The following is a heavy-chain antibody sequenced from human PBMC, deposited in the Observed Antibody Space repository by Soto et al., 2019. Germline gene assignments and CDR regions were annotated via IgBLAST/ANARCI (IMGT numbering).Heavy chain of an antibody. D-gene: IGHD3-3*01. CDR2: LYYSGTT. J-gene: IGHJ4*02. Sequence: QVQLQESGPGLVKPSETLSLTCTVSGASISTQSWNWIRQAPGKGLEWIGYLYYSGTTNYNPSLKSRVTISADTSKTHVSLKLTSVTAADTAVYFCARGLSWSPYFESWGQGILVTVSS. CDR1: GASISTQS. CDR3: ARGLSWSPYFES. V-gene: IGHV4-59*11.